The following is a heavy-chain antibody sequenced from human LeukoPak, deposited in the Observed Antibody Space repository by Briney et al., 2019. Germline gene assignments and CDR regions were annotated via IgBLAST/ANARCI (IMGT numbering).Heavy chain of an antibody. CDR3: ARGPAFDY. Sequence: SETLSLACTVSGGSISNYYWSWIRQPPGKRLEWIGYIFSSGSTKYNPSLKSQVTISLDTSKNQFSLKLSSVTAADTAVYYCARGPAFDYWGQGTLVTVSS. CDR2: IFSSGST. CDR1: GGSISNYY. V-gene: IGHV4-59*01. J-gene: IGHJ4*02.